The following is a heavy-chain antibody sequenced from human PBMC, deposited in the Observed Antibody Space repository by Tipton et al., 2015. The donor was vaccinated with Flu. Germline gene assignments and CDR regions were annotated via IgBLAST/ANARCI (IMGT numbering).Heavy chain of an antibody. D-gene: IGHD4-17*01. J-gene: IGHJ5*02. CDR3: ARDYGDLNWFDP. Sequence: TLSLTCSVSGDSIGYPYYWGWIRQPPGKGLEWIGNIHRSGNAYYNPSLKSRVTMSVDSSKNQFSLRLTSVTAADTAVYYCARDYGDLNWFDPWGQGTLVTVSS. CDR1: GDSIGYPYY. CDR2: IHRSGNA. V-gene: IGHV4-38-2*02.